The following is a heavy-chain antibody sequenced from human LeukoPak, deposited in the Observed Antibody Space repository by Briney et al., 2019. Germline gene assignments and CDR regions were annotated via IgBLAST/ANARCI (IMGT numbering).Heavy chain of an antibody. V-gene: IGHV1-2*02. CDR2: INPNSGGT. Sequence: GASVKVSCKASGYTFTGYYMHWVRQAPGQGLEWMGWINPNSGGTNYALKFQGRVTVTRDTSISTAYMELGRLRSDDTAVYYCARAYGSGSYYAHWGQGTLVTVSS. CDR1: GYTFTGYY. CDR3: ARAYGSGSYYAH. J-gene: IGHJ4*02. D-gene: IGHD3-10*01.